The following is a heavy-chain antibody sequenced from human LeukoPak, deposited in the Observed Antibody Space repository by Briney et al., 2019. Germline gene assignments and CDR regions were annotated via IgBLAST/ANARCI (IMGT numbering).Heavy chain of an antibody. Sequence: SQTLSLTCTVSGGSISSGDYYWSWIRQPPGKGLEWIGYIYYSGSTYYNPSLKSRVTISVDTSKNQFSLKLSSVTAADTAVYYCARAVGGYYDMDVWGKGTTVTVSS. CDR1: GGSISSGDYY. V-gene: IGHV4-30-4*08. J-gene: IGHJ6*03. CDR2: IYYSGST. CDR3: ARAVGGYYDMDV. D-gene: IGHD2-2*01.